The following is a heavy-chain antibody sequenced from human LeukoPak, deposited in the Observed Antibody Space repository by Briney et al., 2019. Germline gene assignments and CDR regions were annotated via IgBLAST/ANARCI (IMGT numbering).Heavy chain of an antibody. J-gene: IGHJ4*02. CDR2: TYYRSKWYN. CDR3: ARARGAAERAAGTGRVFDY. D-gene: IGHD6-13*01. CDR1: GDSVSSNSAA. V-gene: IGHV6-1*01. Sequence: SQTLSLTCVISGDSVSSNSAAWNWIRQSPSRGLEWLGRTYYRSKWYNDYAVSVKSRITINPDTSKNQFSLQLNSVTPEDTAVYYCARARGAAERAAGTGRVFDYWGQGTLVTVSS.